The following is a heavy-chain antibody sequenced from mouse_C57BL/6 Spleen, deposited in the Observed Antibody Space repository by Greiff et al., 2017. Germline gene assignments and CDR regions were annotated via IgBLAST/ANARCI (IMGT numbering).Heavy chain of an antibody. CDR2: IDPSDSYT. D-gene: IGHD1-1*01. CDR3: ARDLRRGYFDV. V-gene: IGHV1-50*01. Sequence: QVQLQQPGAELVKPGASVKLSCKASGYTFTSYWMQWVKQRPGQGLEWIGEIDPSDSYTNYNQKFKGKATLTVDTSSSTAYMQLSSLTSEDSAVYYCARDLRRGYFDVWGTGTTVTVSA. J-gene: IGHJ1*03. CDR1: GYTFTSYW.